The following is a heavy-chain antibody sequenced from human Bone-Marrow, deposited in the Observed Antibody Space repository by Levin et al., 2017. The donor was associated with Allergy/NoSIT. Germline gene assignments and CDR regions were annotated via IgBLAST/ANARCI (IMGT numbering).Heavy chain of an antibody. V-gene: IGHV1-24*01. Sequence: GASVKVSCKVSGNTLTEFSIHWVRQVPGKGFEWIGGFDPEEITITYAQKLQGRVTMTDDTTTDTAYMELSSLRSEDTAVYFCVASSLLAMAGPDDAFDIWGQGTMVTVTS. D-gene: IGHD5-18*01. CDR2: FDPEEITI. CDR3: VASSLLAMAGPDDAFDI. J-gene: IGHJ3*02. CDR1: GNTLTEFS.